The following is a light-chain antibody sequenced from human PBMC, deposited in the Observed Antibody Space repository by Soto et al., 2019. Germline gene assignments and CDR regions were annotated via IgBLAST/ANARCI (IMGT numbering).Light chain of an antibody. Sequence: QSALTQPPSASGSPGQSVTISCTGTSSDVGGYNYVSWYQQHPGKAPKLMIYEVSKRPSGVPDRFSGSKSDNTASLTVSGLQAEDEADYYCSSYAGSNKLFGGGTKLTVL. CDR2: EVS. CDR3: SSYAGSNKL. J-gene: IGLJ2*01. CDR1: SSDVGGYNY. V-gene: IGLV2-8*01.